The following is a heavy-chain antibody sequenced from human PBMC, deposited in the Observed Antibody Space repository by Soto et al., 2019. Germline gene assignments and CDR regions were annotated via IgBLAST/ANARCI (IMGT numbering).Heavy chain of an antibody. J-gene: IGHJ4*02. Sequence: QLQLQESGPGLVKPSETLSLTCTVSGGSISSSSYYCGWIRQPPGKGLEWLGSIYYSGSTFYNPSLKSRVTISVDTSKNQFSLKLSSVTAADTAVYYCATFYGDYVSYWVQGTLVTVSS. D-gene: IGHD4-17*01. V-gene: IGHV4-39*01. CDR2: IYYSGST. CDR1: GGSISSSSYY. CDR3: ATFYGDYVSY.